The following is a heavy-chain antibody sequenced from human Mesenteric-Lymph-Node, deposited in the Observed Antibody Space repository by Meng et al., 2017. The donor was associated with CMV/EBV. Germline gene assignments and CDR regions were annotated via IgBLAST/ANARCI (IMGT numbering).Heavy chain of an antibody. D-gene: IGHD2-2*01. CDR3: ARGLGVVVPAAPRVYFDY. V-gene: IGHV4-61*01. J-gene: IGHJ4*02. CDR1: GGSVSSGLYY. Sequence: GSLRLSCTVSGGSVSSGLYYWNWIRQPPGKGLECVGYIFYSGSTNYNPSLKSRVTISLDTSKNQFSLKLSSVTAADTAVYYCARGLGVVVPAAPRVYFDYWGQGTLVTVSS. CDR2: IFYSGST.